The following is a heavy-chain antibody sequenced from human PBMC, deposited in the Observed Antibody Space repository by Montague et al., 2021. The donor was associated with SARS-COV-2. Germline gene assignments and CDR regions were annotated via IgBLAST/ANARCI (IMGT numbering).Heavy chain of an antibody. Sequence: PALVKPTQTLTLTCTFSGFSLTSTGVAVGWIRQPPGKALEWLALIHWDDERLYTPSLENRLTVTKDIPKKQVVLTMTDMDPVDTATHHCAAGWFYFDHWGQGIEVTVSS. CDR3: AAGWFYFDH. V-gene: IGHV2-5*02. J-gene: IGHJ4*02. D-gene: IGHD2-15*01. CDR2: IHWDDER. CDR1: GFSLTSTGVA.